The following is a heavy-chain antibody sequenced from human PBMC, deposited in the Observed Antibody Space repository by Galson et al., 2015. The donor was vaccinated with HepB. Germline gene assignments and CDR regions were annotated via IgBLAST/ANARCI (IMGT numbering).Heavy chain of an antibody. Sequence: SETLSLTCAVSGYSMRSAPWWGWIRQPPGGGLEWVGYIDYSGSTIYNPSLGSRVTMSLDASKSQFSLRLTSVTAVDTAVYYCATFYDYGGLWGQGILVTVSP. CDR1: GYSMRSAPW. D-gene: IGHD4-23*01. V-gene: IGHV4-28*01. J-gene: IGHJ4*02. CDR3: ATFYDYGGL. CDR2: IDYSGST.